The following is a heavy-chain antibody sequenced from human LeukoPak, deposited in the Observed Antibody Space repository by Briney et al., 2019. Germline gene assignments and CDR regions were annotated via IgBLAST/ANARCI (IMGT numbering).Heavy chain of an antibody. Sequence: SETLSLTCTVSGGSISTSNYYWGWIRQPPGKGLEWIGNIFYSGSTYYSPSLKSRVTISVDTSKNQFSLKLTSVTAADTAVYYCARAGFAMAPLRGTPFDYWGQGTLVTVSS. J-gene: IGHJ4*02. V-gene: IGHV4-39*07. D-gene: IGHD5-18*01. CDR2: IFYSGST. CDR3: ARAGFAMAPLRGTPFDY. CDR1: GGSISTSNYY.